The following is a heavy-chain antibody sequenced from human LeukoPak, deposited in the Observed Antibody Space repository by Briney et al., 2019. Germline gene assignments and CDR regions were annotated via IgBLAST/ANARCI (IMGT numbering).Heavy chain of an antibody. Sequence: VAAVKVSCKASVGTFSSYAISWVRPAPGQGREWMGGIIPILGKANYAQQLQGRLTINTDESTSTAYMELSSLSSEDTAVYYCAGPRGPYGTLPGHQYWGEGTLVSVSS. CDR1: VGTFSSYA. CDR3: AGPRGPYGTLPGHQY. D-gene: IGHD3-9*01. J-gene: IGHJ4*02. CDR2: IIPILGKA. V-gene: IGHV1-69*05.